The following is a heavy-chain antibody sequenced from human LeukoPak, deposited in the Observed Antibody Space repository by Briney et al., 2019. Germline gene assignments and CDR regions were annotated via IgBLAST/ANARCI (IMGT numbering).Heavy chain of an antibody. V-gene: IGHV1-69*04. D-gene: IGHD1-7*01. CDR2: IIPILGIA. Sequence: ASVKVSCKASGGTFSSYAISWVRQAPGQGLEWMGRIIPILGIANYAQKFQGRVTITADKPTSTAYMELSSLRSEDTAVYYCARDGNTNWFDPWGQGTLVTVSS. CDR1: GGTFSSYA. CDR3: ARDGNTNWFDP. J-gene: IGHJ5*02.